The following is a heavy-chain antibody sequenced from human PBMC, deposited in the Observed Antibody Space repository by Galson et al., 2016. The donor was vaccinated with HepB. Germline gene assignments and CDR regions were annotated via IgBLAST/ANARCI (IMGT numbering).Heavy chain of an antibody. V-gene: IGHV3-30*03. CDR3: ARGSRVNSYTFDV. Sequence: SLRLSCAASEFTFSSYGMPWVRQAPGKGLEWVAAISHAGGNTYYADSVKGRFTISRDNSKNTLHLEMNSRRAEDTAIYHCARGSRVNSYTFDVWGLGTMVAVSS. CDR1: EFTFSSYG. D-gene: IGHD2-21*01. J-gene: IGHJ3*01. CDR2: ISHAGGNT.